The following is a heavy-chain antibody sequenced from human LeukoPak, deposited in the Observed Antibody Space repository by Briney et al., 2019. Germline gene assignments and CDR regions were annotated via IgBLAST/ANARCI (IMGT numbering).Heavy chain of an antibody. Sequence: PSETLSLTCTVSGDSMYNSDYYWGWIRRPPGKGLEWIGSIFYGGSSYYNPSLESRVTISIVPSKSQLSLNLRFVTAADTAVYYCARFGSRIGTGASFGFESWGQGTLVLVSS. CDR3: ARFGSRIGTGASFGFES. J-gene: IGHJ4*02. V-gene: IGHV4-39*07. D-gene: IGHD3-10*01. CDR2: IFYGGSS. CDR1: GDSMYNSDYY.